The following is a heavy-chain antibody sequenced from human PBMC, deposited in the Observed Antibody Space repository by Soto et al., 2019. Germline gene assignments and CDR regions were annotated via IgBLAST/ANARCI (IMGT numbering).Heavy chain of an antibody. D-gene: IGHD2-2*01. Sequence: ASVKVSCKASGGTFSSYAISWVRQAPGQGLEWMGGIIPIFGTANYAQKFQGRVTITADESTSTAYMELSSLRSEDTAVYYCARGIVVVPAAQFDPWGQGTLVTVSS. CDR2: IIPIFGTA. J-gene: IGHJ5*02. CDR3: ARGIVVVPAAQFDP. V-gene: IGHV1-69*13. CDR1: GGTFSSYA.